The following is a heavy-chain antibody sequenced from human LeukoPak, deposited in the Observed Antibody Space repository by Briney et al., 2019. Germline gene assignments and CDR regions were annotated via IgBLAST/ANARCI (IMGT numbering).Heavy chain of an antibody. Sequence: PGGSLRLSCAASGFTFSGYSMHWVRQAPGKGLEWISCISPSSITIYYTDSVKGRFTISRDNAKNSLYLQMNSLRAEDTAVYYCARDSYGDYERYYYGMDVWGQGTTVTVSS. CDR1: GFTFSGYS. D-gene: IGHD4-17*01. V-gene: IGHV3-48*04. J-gene: IGHJ6*02. CDR2: ISPSSITI. CDR3: ARDSYGDYERYYYGMDV.